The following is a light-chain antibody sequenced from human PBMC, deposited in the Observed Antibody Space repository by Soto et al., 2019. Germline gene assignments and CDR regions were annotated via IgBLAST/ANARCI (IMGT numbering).Light chain of an antibody. CDR2: DVT. Sequence: QSALTQPASMSGSPGRSVTISCTGSSSDVGDFNYVSWYQHLPGRAPKLIIYDVTNRPSGISYRFSASKSGRTASLTISGLQAEDEADYYCSSYSSSPTHVVFGGGTKLTVL. J-gene: IGLJ2*01. CDR1: SSDVGDFNY. CDR3: SSYSSSPTHVV. V-gene: IGLV2-14*03.